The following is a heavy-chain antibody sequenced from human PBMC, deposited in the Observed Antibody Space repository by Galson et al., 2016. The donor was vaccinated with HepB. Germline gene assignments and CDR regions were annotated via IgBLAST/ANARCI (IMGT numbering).Heavy chain of an antibody. J-gene: IGHJ5*02. CDR3: AKERLVRRIFDP. CDR2: ISTRRTT. CDR1: GFVFSNFG. Sequence: SLRLSCAASGFVFSNFGLSWVRQAPGKGLEWVASISTRRTTYYSDSVQGRFTISRDNSNNTLYLQMKGLRAEDTAVYYCAKERLVRRIFDPWGQGTLLTVSS. V-gene: IGHV3-23*01. D-gene: IGHD1-1*01.